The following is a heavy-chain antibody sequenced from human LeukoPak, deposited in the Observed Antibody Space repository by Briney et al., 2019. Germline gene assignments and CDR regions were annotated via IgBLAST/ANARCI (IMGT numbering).Heavy chain of an antibody. D-gene: IGHD3-10*02. CDR3: AKESTMLSGSPDY. V-gene: IGHV3-30*02. Sequence: GGSLRLSXAASGFTFSSYGMHWVRQAPGKGLEWVAFIRYDGSNKYYADSVKGRFTISRDNSKNTLYVQMNSLRAEDTAVYYCAKESTMLSGSPDYWGQGTLVTVSS. CDR2: IRYDGSNK. J-gene: IGHJ4*02. CDR1: GFTFSSYG.